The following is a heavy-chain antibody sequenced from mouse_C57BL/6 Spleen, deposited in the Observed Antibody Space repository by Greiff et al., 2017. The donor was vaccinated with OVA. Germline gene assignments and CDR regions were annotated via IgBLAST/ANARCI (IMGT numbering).Heavy chain of an antibody. V-gene: IGHV5-4*03. J-gene: IGHJ3*01. Sequence: EVKVVESGGGLVKPGGSLKLSCAASGFTFSSYAMSWVRQTPEKRLEWVATISDGGSYTYYPDNVKGRFTISRDTAKNNLYLQMSHLKSEDTAMYYCARGGTGFWFAYWGQGTLVTVSA. CDR2: ISDGGSYT. D-gene: IGHD4-1*01. CDR1: GFTFSSYA. CDR3: ARGGTGFWFAY.